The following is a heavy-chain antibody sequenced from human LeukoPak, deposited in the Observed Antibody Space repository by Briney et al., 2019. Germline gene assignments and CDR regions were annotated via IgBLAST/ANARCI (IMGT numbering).Heavy chain of an antibody. Sequence: SETLSLTCTVSGGSISSYYWSWIRQPPGKGLEWVGYIYYSGSTNYNPSLKSRVTISVDTSKNQFSLKLSSVTAADTAVYYFARHPHYYDSSGPPFDPRGKGTLVTVSS. D-gene: IGHD3-22*01. CDR3: ARHPHYYDSSGPPFDP. CDR2: IYYSGST. V-gene: IGHV4-59*08. CDR1: GGSISSYY. J-gene: IGHJ5*02.